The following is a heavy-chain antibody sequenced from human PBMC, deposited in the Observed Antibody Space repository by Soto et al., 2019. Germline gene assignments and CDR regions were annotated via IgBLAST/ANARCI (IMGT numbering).Heavy chain of an antibody. CDR2: IVADSGNT. Sequence: QVQLVQSGAEVTKPGASVRVSCKTSGYTFSTYGLSWVRQAPGQGLEWMGWIVADSGNTVYAQKFQGRVTVTTDRSTNTAYMELRSLRSDDTALYYCARVAGYGSGSRHVDNWGQGTLVTVSS. J-gene: IGHJ4*02. D-gene: IGHD3-10*01. CDR1: GYTFSTYG. CDR3: ARVAGYGSGSRHVDN. V-gene: IGHV1-18*01.